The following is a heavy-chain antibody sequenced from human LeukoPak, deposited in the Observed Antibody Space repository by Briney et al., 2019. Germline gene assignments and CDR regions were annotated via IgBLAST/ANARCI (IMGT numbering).Heavy chain of an antibody. CDR1: GGSISSSSYY. CDR2: IYYSGST. J-gene: IGHJ4*02. D-gene: IGHD3-10*01. Sequence: SETLSFTCTVSGGSISSSSYYWGWIRQPPGKGLEWIGSIYYSGSTYYNPSLKSRVTISVDTSKNQFSLKLSSVTAADTAVYYCASLLRYGSGPYYFDYWGQGTLVTVSS. V-gene: IGHV4-39*01. CDR3: ASLLRYGSGPYYFDY.